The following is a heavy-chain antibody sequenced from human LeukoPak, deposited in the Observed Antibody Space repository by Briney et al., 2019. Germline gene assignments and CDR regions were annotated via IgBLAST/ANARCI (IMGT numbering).Heavy chain of an antibody. J-gene: IGHJ4*02. V-gene: IGHV4-30-2*01. Sequence: SETLSLTCAVSGGSISSGAYSWSWIRQPPGKGLECIGYIYHTGNNYYNPSLESRVAMSADRTKNQFSLRLSSVTAADTAVYYCARFQPATGIYFFDSWGQGTLVTVSS. CDR2: IYHTGNN. CDR1: GGSISSGAYS. CDR3: ARFQPATGIYFFDS. D-gene: IGHD6-13*01.